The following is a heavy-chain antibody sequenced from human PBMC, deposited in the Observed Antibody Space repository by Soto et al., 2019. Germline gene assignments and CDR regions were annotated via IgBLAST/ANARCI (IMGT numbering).Heavy chain of an antibody. J-gene: IGHJ3*02. Sequence: PGGSLRLSCAASGFTFRSYSMNWVRQAPGKGLEWVSYISSSSSTIYYADSVKGRFTISRDNAKNLLYLQMNSLRAEDTAVFYFVRVDFMTTVTTYAFDIWGKGTMVTVSS. CDR3: VRVDFMTTVTTYAFDI. V-gene: IGHV3-48*01. CDR1: GFTFRSYS. D-gene: IGHD4-17*01. CDR2: ISSSSSTI.